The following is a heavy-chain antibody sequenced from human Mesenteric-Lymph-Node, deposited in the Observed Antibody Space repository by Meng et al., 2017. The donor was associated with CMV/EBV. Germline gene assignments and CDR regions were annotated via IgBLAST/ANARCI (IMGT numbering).Heavy chain of an antibody. Sequence: SETLSLTCSVSGGSISSSSYYWGWIRQPPGKGLEWIGSIYYSGSTYYSPSLKSRVTISVDTSKNQFSLKVNSVTAADTTIYYCARRSRYGSGWYVDYWGQGNLVTVSS. J-gene: IGHJ4*02. CDR1: GGSISSSSYY. CDR3: ARRSRYGSGWYVDY. V-gene: IGHV4-39*07. D-gene: IGHD6-19*01. CDR2: IYYSGST.